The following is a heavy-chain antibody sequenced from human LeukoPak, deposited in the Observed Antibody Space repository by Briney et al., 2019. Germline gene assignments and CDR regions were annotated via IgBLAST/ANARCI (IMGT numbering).Heavy chain of an antibody. V-gene: IGHV4-59*01. CDR1: GGSISSYY. CDR3: ARTAWLVRYYYYYYYMDV. Sequence: PSETLSLTCTVSGGSISSYYWSWIRQPPGKGLEWIGYIYYSGSTNYNPSLKSRVTISVDTSKNQFSLKLSSVTAADTAVYYCARTAWLVRYYYYYYYMDVWGKGTTVTVSS. D-gene: IGHD6-19*01. J-gene: IGHJ6*03. CDR2: IYYSGST.